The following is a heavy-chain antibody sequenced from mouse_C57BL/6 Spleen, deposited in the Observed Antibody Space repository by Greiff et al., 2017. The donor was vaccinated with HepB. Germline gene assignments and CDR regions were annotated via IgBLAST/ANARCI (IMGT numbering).Heavy chain of an antibody. D-gene: IGHD2-3*01. V-gene: IGHV1-54*01. Sequence: QVQLQQSGAELVRPGTSVKVSCKASGYAFTNYLIEWVKQRPGQGLEWIGVINPGSGGTNYNEKFKGKATLTADKSSSTAYMQLRSLTSEDSAVYFCARRGWFPFAYWGQGTLVTVSA. CDR2: INPGSGGT. J-gene: IGHJ3*01. CDR1: GYAFTNYL. CDR3: ARRGWFPFAY.